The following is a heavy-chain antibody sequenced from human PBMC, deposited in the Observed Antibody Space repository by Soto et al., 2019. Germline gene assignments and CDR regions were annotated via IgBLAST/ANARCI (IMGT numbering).Heavy chain of an antibody. Sequence: QVQLQESGPGLVKPSETLSLSCTVSGGSISSYYWSWIRQPPGKGLEWIGYIHYSGSTNYNPSLKSRVTMSIDTSKNQFSLTLSSVTAADTAVYYCASYCSSSSCYPHFDYWGQGTLVTVSS. D-gene: IGHD2-2*01. J-gene: IGHJ4*02. CDR2: IHYSGST. CDR1: GGSISSYY. V-gene: IGHV4-59*01. CDR3: ASYCSSSSCYPHFDY.